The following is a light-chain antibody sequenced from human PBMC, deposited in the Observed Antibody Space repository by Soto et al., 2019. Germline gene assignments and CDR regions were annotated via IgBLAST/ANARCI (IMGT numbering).Light chain of an antibody. V-gene: IGKV3-11*01. CDR3: QQRYTWPLT. CDR2: DAF. CDR1: QSINNY. J-gene: IGKJ4*01. Sequence: EIVLTQSPATLSLTTGERATLSCRASQSINNYLAWYQQKPGQAPRLLIYDAFNRATGIPARFSGSGSGTDFTLTISSLEPEDFAVYYCQQRYTWPLTFGGGTKVEIK.